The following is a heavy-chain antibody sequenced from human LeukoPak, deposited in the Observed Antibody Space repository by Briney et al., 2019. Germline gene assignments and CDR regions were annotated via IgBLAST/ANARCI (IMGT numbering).Heavy chain of an antibody. CDR1: GFTFNSYW. J-gene: IGHJ2*01. Sequence: GRSLRLSCAASGFTFNSYWMSWVRQAPGKGLERVANINQQGSENYYLDSVKGRFTISRDNAENSLYLQMSSLRGEDTAVYSCARVGFCSHSSCHAADWYFHLWGRGTLVTVSS. V-gene: IGHV3-7*01. CDR3: ARVGFCSHSSCHAADWYFHL. D-gene: IGHD2-2*01. CDR2: INQQGSEN.